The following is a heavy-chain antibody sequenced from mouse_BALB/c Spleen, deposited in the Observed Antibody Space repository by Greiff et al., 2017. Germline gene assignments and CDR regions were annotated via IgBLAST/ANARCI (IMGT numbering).Heavy chain of an antibody. Sequence: VQLQQSGAELVKPGASVKLSCTASGFNIKDTYMHWVKQRPEQGLEWIGRIDPANGNTKYDPKFQGKATITADTSSNTAYLHLSSLTSEDTAVYYCAYTMITCYAIDYWGQGTSVTVSA. J-gene: IGHJ4*01. CDR1: GFNIKDTY. V-gene: IGHV14-3*02. CDR2: IDPANGNT. CDR3: AYTMITCYAIDY. D-gene: IGHD2-4*01.